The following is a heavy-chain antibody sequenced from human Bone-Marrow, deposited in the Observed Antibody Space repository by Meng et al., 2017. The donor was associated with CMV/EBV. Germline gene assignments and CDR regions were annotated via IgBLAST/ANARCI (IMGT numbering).Heavy chain of an antibody. Sequence: ASVKVSCKASGYTFTSYDTNWVRQATGQGLEWMGWMNPNSGNTGYAQKFQGRVTMTRNTSIRTAYMELSSLRSEDTAVYYCARGSACSGGSCYPGDWFDPWGQGTLVTVSS. D-gene: IGHD2-15*01. CDR3: ARGSACSGGSCYPGDWFDP. J-gene: IGHJ5*02. V-gene: IGHV1-8*01. CDR1: GYTFTSYD. CDR2: MNPNSGNT.